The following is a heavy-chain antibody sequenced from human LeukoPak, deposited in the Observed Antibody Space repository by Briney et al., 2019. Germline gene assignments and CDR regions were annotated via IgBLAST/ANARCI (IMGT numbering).Heavy chain of an antibody. J-gene: IGHJ4*02. V-gene: IGHV3-33*08. Sequence: PGGSLRLSCAASGFTFSTYWMHWVRQAPGKGLEWVSVIWYDGSNKYYVDSVKGRFIISRDNSKNTLYLQMNSLRVDDTAVYFCARDPLRFDTSGLIDYWGQGTLVTVSS. D-gene: IGHD3-22*01. CDR1: GFTFSTYW. CDR2: IWYDGSNK. CDR3: ARDPLRFDTSGLIDY.